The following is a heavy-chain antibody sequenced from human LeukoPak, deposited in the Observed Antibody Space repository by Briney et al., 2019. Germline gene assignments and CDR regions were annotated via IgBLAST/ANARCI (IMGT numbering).Heavy chain of an antibody. CDR2: ISSSGSTI. D-gene: IGHD3-3*01. V-gene: IGHV3-11*04. Sequence: GGSLRLSCAASGFTFSDYYMSWIRQAPGKGLEWVSYISSSGSTIYYADSVKGRFTISRDNAKNSLYLQMNSLRAEDTAVYYCARDLDFWSGYYPFDYWGQGTLVTVSS. CDR1: GFTFSDYY. CDR3: ARDLDFWSGYYPFDY. J-gene: IGHJ4*02.